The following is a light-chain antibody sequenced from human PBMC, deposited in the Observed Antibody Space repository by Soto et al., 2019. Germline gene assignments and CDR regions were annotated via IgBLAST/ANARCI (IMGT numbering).Light chain of an antibody. CDR3: AAWDDSLNGWV. Sequence: QLVLTQPPSASGTPGQRVTISCSGSSSNIGSNTVNWYHQLPGTAPKLLIYSNNQRSSGVPDRFSGSKSGTSASLAISVLQSEDEADYYCAAWDDSLNGWVFGGGTQLTVL. V-gene: IGLV1-44*01. CDR2: SNN. J-gene: IGLJ7*01. CDR1: SSNIGSNT.